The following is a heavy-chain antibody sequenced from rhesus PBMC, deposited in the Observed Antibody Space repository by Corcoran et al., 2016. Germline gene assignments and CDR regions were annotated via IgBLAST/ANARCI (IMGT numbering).Heavy chain of an antibody. CDR3: ARDQRGAPFDY. Sequence: QVQLQESGPGLVKPSETLSLTFAVSGGSISSGYYYWSWIRQPPGKGLEWIGYIPYSGSPTYNPSLQSRVTISRDASKNQFSLKLSSVTAADTAVYYCARDQRGAPFDYWGQGVLVTVSS. J-gene: IGHJ4*01. CDR2: IPYSGSP. CDR1: GGSISSGYYY. V-gene: IGHV4-122*02. D-gene: IGHD3-34*01.